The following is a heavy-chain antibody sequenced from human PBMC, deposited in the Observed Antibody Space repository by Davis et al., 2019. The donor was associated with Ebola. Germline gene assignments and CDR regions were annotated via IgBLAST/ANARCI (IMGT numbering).Heavy chain of an antibody. CDR2: IYYSGIT. J-gene: IGHJ6*03. Sequence: SETLSLTCTVSGGSISSGSYYWGWIRQPPGKGLEWIGTIYYSGITYYNPSLKSRLTISVDTSKNQFSLKLSSVTAADTAVYYCARAWGGHIYYYYMDVWGKGTTVTVSS. V-gene: IGHV4-39*07. CDR1: GGSISSGSYY. CDR3: ARAWGGHIYYYYMDV. D-gene: IGHD7-27*01.